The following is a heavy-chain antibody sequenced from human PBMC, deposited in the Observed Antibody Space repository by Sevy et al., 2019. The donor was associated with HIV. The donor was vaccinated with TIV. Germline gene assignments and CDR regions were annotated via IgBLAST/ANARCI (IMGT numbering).Heavy chain of an antibody. V-gene: IGHV3-49*04. CDR1: GFIFGDFA. Sequence: GGSLRLSCTASGFIFGDFAMSWVRQAPGKGLEWVGFIRHKPYGGTKEYAASVKGRFTISRDDSKNTIYLQMHSLKTEDTGIYYCARHAREAWRGSGVYYNVTDGFDPWGQGTLVTVSS. CDR3: ARHAREAWRGSGVYYNVTDGFDP. D-gene: IGHD3-10*01. CDR2: IRHKPYGGTK. J-gene: IGHJ5*02.